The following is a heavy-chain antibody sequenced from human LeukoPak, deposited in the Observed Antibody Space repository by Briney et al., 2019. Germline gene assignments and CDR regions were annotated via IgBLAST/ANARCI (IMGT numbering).Heavy chain of an antibody. D-gene: IGHD2-2*01. CDR2: IRYDGSNK. CDR3: AKDLSESAASPDY. CDR1: GFTFSSYG. Sequence: PGGSLRLSCAASGFTFSSYGMHWVRQAPGKGLEWVAFIRYDGSNKYYADSVKGRFTISRDNSKNTLYLQMNSLRAEDTAVYHCAKDLSESAASPDYWGQGTLVTVSS. V-gene: IGHV3-30*02. J-gene: IGHJ4*02.